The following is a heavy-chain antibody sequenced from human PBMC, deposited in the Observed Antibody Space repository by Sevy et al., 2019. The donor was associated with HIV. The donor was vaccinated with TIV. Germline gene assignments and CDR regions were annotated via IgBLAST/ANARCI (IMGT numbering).Heavy chain of an antibody. D-gene: IGHD3-3*01. J-gene: IGHJ2*01. CDR3: AKVVRDYDHLPKHWYFDL. CDR1: GFTFSNYA. V-gene: IGHV3-23*01. CDR2: VSGRGGST. Sequence: GGYLRLSCAASGFTFSNYAMSWVRQAPGKGLEWVSAVSGRGGSTYYADSVKGRFTISRDNSKNTLYLQMNSLRAEDTAVHYCAKVVRDYDHLPKHWYFDLWGRGTLVTVSS.